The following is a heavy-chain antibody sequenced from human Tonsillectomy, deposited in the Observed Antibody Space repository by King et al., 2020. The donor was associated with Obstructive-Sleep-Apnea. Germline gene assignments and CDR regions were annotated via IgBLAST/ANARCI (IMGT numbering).Heavy chain of an antibody. D-gene: IGHD3-10*01. V-gene: IGHV7-4-1*02. CDR2: INTNTGNP. J-gene: IGHJ5*02. CDR3: ARYDYHDLGNYYKGWFDH. CDR1: GYMFNTYV. Sequence: VQLVQSGSELKKPGASVKVSCKASGYMFNTYVMNWVRQAPGQGLEWMGWINTNTGNPVYAPAFTGRFVFSLDTSVNTAFLQINNLKVEDTAVYYCARYDYHDLGNYYKGWFDHWGQGTLVTVSS.